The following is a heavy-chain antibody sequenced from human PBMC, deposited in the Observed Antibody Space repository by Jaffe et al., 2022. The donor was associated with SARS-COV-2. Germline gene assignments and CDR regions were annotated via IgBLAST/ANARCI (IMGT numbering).Heavy chain of an antibody. J-gene: IGHJ4*02. V-gene: IGHV2-5*02. CDR3: AHRDASAGLDY. CDR1: GFSLSTTGVG. CDR2: IYWDDDK. Sequence: QITLKESGPTLVKPTQTLTLTCTFSGFSLSTTGVGVAWIRQPPGKALEWLALIYWDDDKYYSPSLKSRLTITKDTSKNQVVLIMTNMDPVDTGTYYCAHRDASAGLDYWGQGILVTASS.